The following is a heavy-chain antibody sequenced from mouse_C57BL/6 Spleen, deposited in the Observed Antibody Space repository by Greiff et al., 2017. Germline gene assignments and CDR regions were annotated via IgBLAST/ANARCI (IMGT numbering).Heavy chain of an antibody. D-gene: IGHD2-1*01. V-gene: IGHV1-15*01. Sequence: QVQLQQSGAELVRPGASVTLSCKASGYTFTDYEMHWVKQTPVHGLEWIGAIDPETGGTAYNQKFEGKAILTADKSSSTAYMELRSLTSEDSAVYYCTGNGNYGVAYWGQGTLVTVSA. CDR2: IDPETGGT. CDR1: GYTFTDYE. CDR3: TGNGNYGVAY. J-gene: IGHJ3*01.